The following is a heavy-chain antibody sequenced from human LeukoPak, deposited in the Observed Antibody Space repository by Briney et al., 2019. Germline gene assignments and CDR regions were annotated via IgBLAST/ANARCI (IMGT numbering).Heavy chain of an antibody. CDR3: AKDFSGSYYSAGYYGMDV. V-gene: IGHV3-23*01. Sequence: PGGSLRLSCAASGFTFSSYAMSWVRQAPGKGLEWVSAISGSGGSTYYADSVKGRFTISRDNSKNTLYLQMNSLRAEDTAVYYCAKDFSGSYYSAGYYGMDVWGQGTTVTVSS. J-gene: IGHJ6*02. CDR1: GFTFSSYA. D-gene: IGHD1-26*01. CDR2: ISGSGGST.